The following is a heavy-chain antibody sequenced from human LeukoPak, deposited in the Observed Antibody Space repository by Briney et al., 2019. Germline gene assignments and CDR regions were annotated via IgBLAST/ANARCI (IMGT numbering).Heavy chain of an antibody. V-gene: IGHV1-2*06. D-gene: IGHD6-13*01. J-gene: IGHJ4*02. CDR3: ARGAAVGQTRDY. CDR1: GYTFTGYY. Sequence: ASVKVSCKASGYTFTGYYTHWVRQAPGQGLEWMGRMNPDSGDTNYAQKFTGRVAMTRDTSISTAYMELSSLRSHDTAVYYCARGAAVGQTRDYWGQGTLVTVSS. CDR2: MNPDSGDT.